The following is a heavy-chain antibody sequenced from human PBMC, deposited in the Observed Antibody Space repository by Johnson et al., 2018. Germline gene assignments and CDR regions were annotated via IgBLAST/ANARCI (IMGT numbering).Heavy chain of an antibody. CDR1: GFTFSSYA. V-gene: IGHV3-30-3*01. J-gene: IGHJ3*02. CDR3: ARADAFDI. Sequence: QVQLVESGGGVVQPGRSLRLCCAASGFTFSSYAMHWVRQAPGKGLECVAVISYDGSNKYYADSVKGRFTISRDNSKNTLYLQRNSLRAEDTAVYYCARADAFDIWGQGTMVTVSS. CDR2: ISYDGSNK.